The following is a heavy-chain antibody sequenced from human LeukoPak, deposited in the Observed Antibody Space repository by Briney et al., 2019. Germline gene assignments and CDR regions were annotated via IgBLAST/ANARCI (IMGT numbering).Heavy chain of an antibody. J-gene: IGHJ4*02. V-gene: IGHV3-30*04. CDR3: ARMGIAVAGVFDY. D-gene: IGHD6-19*01. CDR2: ISYDGSNK. Sequence: GGSLRLSCAASGFTFSSYATSWVRQAPGKGLEWVAVISYDGSNKYYADSVKGRFTISRDNSKNTLYLQMNSLRAEDTAVYYCARMGIAVAGVFDYWGQGTLVTVSS. CDR1: GFTFSSYA.